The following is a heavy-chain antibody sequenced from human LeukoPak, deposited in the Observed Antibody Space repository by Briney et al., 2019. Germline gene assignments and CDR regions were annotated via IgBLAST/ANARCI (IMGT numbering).Heavy chain of an antibody. D-gene: IGHD4-17*01. V-gene: IGHV3-23*01. CDR1: GFTFSSYA. Sequence: PGGSLRLSCAASGFTFSSYAMGWVRQAPGKGLEWVSAISGSGGSTYYADSVKGRFTISRDNAMNSLYLQMNSLRADDTAVYYCARVKGADGFDYWGQGSLVTVSS. CDR3: ARVKGADGFDY. J-gene: IGHJ4*02. CDR2: ISGSGGST.